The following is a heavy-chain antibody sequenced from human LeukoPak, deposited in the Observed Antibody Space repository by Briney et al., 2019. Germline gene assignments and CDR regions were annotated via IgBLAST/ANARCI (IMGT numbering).Heavy chain of an antibody. Sequence: GESLKISCKGSGYSFTSYWIGWVRQMAGKGLEWMGIMYPGDSDTRYSPSFQGQVTISADKSISTAYLQWSSLKASDSAMYYCARRYCSSTSCNPYFFDYWGQGTLVTVSS. CDR3: ARRYCSSTSCNPYFFDY. D-gene: IGHD2-2*01. CDR1: GYSFTSYW. V-gene: IGHV5-51*01. J-gene: IGHJ4*02. CDR2: MYPGDSDT.